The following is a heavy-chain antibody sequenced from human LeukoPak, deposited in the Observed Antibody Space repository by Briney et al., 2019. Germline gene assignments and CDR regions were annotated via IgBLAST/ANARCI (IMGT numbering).Heavy chain of an antibody. Sequence: GGSLRLSCAASGFTFSSYAMSWVRQAPGKGLEWVSAISGSGGSTYYADSVKGRFTISRDNAKNSLYLQMNSLRAEDTAVYYCARDGEKNDYWGQGTLVTVSS. CDR3: ARDGEKNDY. J-gene: IGHJ4*02. CDR2: ISGSGGST. D-gene: IGHD7-27*01. V-gene: IGHV3-23*01. CDR1: GFTFSSYA.